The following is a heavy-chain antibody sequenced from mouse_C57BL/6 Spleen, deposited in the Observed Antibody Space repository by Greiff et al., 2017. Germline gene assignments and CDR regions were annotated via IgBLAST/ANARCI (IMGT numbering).Heavy chain of an antibody. V-gene: IGHV3-6*01. CDR3: AREAAQGWFAY. CDR2: ISYDGSN. J-gene: IGHJ3*01. CDR1: GYSITSGYY. D-gene: IGHD3-2*02. Sequence: EVKLQESGPGLVKPSQSLSLTCSVTGYSITSGYYWNWIRQFPGNKLEWMGYISYDGSNNYNPSLKNRISITRDTSKNQFFLKLNSVTTEDTATYYCAREAAQGWFAYWGQGTLVTVSA.